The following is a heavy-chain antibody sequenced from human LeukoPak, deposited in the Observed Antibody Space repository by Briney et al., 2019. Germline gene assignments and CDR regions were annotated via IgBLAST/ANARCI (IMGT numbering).Heavy chain of an antibody. CDR2: ISYDGSNK. D-gene: IGHD6-13*01. V-gene: IGHV3-30*18. J-gene: IGHJ4*02. Sequence: GGSLRLSCAASGFTFSSYGMHRVRQAPGKGLEWVAVISYDGSNKYYADSVKGRFTISRDNSKNTLYLQMNSLRAEDTAVYYCAKPYSSSWYYFDYWGQGTLVTVSS. CDR3: AKPYSSSWYYFDY. CDR1: GFTFSSYG.